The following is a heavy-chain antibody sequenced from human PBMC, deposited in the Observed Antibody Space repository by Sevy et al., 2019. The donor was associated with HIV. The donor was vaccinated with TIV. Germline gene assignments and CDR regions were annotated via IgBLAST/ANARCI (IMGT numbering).Heavy chain of an antibody. Sequence: SETLSLTCTVSGGSITSLYWNWIRQPPGKGLEWIANIYYNGHINYNPSLKSRVTLSLDTSKNQFSLRLSSVTAADTAMYYCAGENAWGRGYSWGQRILVTVSS. J-gene: IGHJ4*02. V-gene: IGHV4-59*08. CDR3: AGENAWGRGYS. D-gene: IGHD1-26*01. CDR1: GGSITSLY. CDR2: IYYNGHI.